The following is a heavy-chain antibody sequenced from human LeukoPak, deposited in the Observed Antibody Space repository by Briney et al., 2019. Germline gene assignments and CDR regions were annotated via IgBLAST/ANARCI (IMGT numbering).Heavy chain of an antibody. J-gene: IGHJ4*02. D-gene: IGHD6-13*01. Sequence: SETLSLTCAVYGGSFSGYYWSWIRQPPGKGLEWIGEINHSGSTNYNPSLKSRVTISVDTSKNQFSLKLSSVTAADTAVYYCARAHPAAGRLFDYWGQGTLVTVSS. CDR1: GGSFSGYY. CDR3: ARAHPAAGRLFDY. V-gene: IGHV4-34*01. CDR2: INHSGST.